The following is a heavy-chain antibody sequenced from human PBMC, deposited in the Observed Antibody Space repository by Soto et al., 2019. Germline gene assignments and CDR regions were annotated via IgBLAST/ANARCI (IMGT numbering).Heavy chain of an antibody. CDR2: ISYDGSNK. Sequence: QVQLVESGGGVVQPGRSLRLSCAASGFTFSSYGMHWVRQAPGKGLEWVAVISYDGSNKYYADSVKGRFTISRDNSKNTLYLQMNRLRAEDTAVYYCAKDPRYCSGGSCYESSYSGMDVWGQGTTVTVSS. CDR3: AKDPRYCSGGSCYESSYSGMDV. V-gene: IGHV3-30*18. CDR1: GFTFSSYG. D-gene: IGHD2-15*01. J-gene: IGHJ6*02.